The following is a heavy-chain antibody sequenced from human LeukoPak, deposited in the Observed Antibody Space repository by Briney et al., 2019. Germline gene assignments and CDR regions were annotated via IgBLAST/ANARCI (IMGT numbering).Heavy chain of an antibody. J-gene: IGHJ4*02. V-gene: IGHV4-59*08. CDR1: GGSISSYY. CDR2: ISDIGSI. CDR3: AGHHPRNTVDF. D-gene: IGHD2/OR15-2a*01. Sequence: SETLSLTCTVSGGSISSYYWSWIRQPPGKGLEWTAYISDIGSINYNPSLKSRVTISLDTSKNQLSLKLRSVTAADTAVYYCAGHHPRNTVDFWGQGTLVTVSS.